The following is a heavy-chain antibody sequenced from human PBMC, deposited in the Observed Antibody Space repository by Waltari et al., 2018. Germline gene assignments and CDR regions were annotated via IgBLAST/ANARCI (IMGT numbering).Heavy chain of an antibody. Sequence: QVQLQQWGAGLLKPSETLSLTCAVYGGSFSGYYWSWIRQPPGKGLEWFGEINHSGSTNYNPSLKSRVTISVDTSKNQFSLKLSSVTAADTAVYYCARSARLYYFDYWGQGTLVTVSS. CDR1: GGSFSGYY. CDR2: INHSGST. D-gene: IGHD6-6*01. J-gene: IGHJ4*02. V-gene: IGHV4-34*01. CDR3: ARSARLYYFDY.